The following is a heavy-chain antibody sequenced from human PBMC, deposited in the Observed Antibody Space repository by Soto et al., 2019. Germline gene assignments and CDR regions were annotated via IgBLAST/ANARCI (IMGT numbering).Heavy chain of an antibody. V-gene: IGHV3-66*01. J-gene: IGHJ4*02. Sequence: VQLVESGGGLVQPGGSLRLSCAASGFTVSSNYMSWVRQAPGKGLEWVSLIYGGGSTFFADSVKGRFTISRDNSKNTLYLQMNSLRVEDTAVYYCAGDRYTSTWYTHWGQGTLVTVSS. CDR2: IYGGGST. CDR1: GFTVSSNY. D-gene: IGHD6-13*01. CDR3: AGDRYTSTWYTH.